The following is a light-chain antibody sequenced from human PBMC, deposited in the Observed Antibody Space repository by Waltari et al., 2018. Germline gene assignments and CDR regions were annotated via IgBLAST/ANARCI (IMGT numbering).Light chain of an antibody. Sequence: EIVMTQSPATLSVSPGESVTLSCRASESISRNLAWYQRRPGTAPRRLIYGASTRTTGIPARFSGSRSETEITLTISSLQSEDVAIYYCQQFNTWISFGQGTRLEIK. J-gene: IGKJ5*01. V-gene: IGKV3-15*01. CDR2: GAS. CDR1: ESISRN. CDR3: QQFNTWIS.